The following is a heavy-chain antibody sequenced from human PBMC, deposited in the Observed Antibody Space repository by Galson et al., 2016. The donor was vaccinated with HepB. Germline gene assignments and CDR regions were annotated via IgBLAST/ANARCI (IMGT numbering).Heavy chain of an antibody. J-gene: IGHJ6*02. Sequence: SLRLSCAASGFTFINYWMSWVRQAPGKGLKWVANIKQDGGGKYYVDSVKGRFTISRDNAEKSLYLQMNSPRAEDTAVDYCAKMSESLTYYYGMDVWGQGTTVTVSS. V-gene: IGHV3-7*01. D-gene: IGHD1-26*01. CDR2: IKQDGGGK. CDR1: GFTFINYW. CDR3: AKMSESLTYYYGMDV.